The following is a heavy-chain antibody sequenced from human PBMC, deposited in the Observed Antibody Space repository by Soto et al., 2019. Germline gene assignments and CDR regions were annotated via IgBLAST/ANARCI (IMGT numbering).Heavy chain of an antibody. V-gene: IGHV1-3*01. Sequence: EASVKVSCKASGYTFTSYAMHWVRQAPGQRLEWMGWINAGNGNTKYSQKFQGRVTITRDTSASTAYMELSSLRSEDTAVYYCARSVAEEYTHFDPWGQGTLVTVSS. D-gene: IGHD2-15*01. CDR1: GYTFTSYA. J-gene: IGHJ5*02. CDR3: ARSVAEEYTHFDP. CDR2: INAGNGNT.